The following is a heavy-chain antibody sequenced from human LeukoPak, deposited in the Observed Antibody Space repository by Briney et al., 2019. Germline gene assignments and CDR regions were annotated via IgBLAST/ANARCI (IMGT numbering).Heavy chain of an antibody. J-gene: IGHJ4*02. CDR2: IYSGGTT. CDR1: GFTFSNNY. Sequence: GGSLRLSCTASGFTFSNNYMNWVRQAPGKGLEWVALIYSGGTTNYEDSSKGRFTISRDNSKNTLYLQMTNSRVEDAAGYYFGRDPPVIAPSVSGGCGQGTLATVYS. V-gene: IGHV3-53*01. D-gene: IGHD6-13*01. CDR3: GRDPPVIAPSVSGG.